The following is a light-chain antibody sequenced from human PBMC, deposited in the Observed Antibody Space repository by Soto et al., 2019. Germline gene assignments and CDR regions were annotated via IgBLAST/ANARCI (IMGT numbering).Light chain of an antibody. CDR2: DAS. V-gene: IGKV3-20*01. CDR1: QSVRSY. CDR3: QQYGSSTET. Sequence: EIVLTQSRATLSLSPGERAALSCRASQSVRSYLAWYQQKPGQAPRLLIYDASTRATGIPARFSGSGSGTDFTLTISRLEPEDFAVYYCQQYGSSTETFGQGTKVDIK. J-gene: IGKJ1*01.